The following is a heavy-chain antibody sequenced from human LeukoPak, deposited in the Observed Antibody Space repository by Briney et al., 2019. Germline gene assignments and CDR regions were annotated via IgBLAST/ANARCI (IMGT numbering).Heavy chain of an antibody. CDR2: TYYRSKWYN. CDR3: ARGSQSSRWFDP. D-gene: IGHD6-6*01. J-gene: IGHJ5*02. Sequence: SQTLSLTCAISGDSVSSKSAAWNWVRQSPSRGLEWLGRTYYRSKWYNDYAVSVESRITINPDTSKNQFSLQLNSETPEDTAVYYCARGSQSSRWFDPWGQGTLVTVSS. CDR1: GDSVSSKSAA. V-gene: IGHV6-1*01.